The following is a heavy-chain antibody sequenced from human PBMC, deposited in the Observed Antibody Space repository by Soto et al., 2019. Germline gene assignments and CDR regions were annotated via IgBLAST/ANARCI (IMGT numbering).Heavy chain of an antibody. J-gene: IGHJ5*02. Sequence: GGSLRLSCAASGVTFSSYAMSLVRQAPGKGLEWVSAISGSGGSTYYADSVKGRFTISRDNSKNTLYLQMNSLRAEDTAVYYCARCAMGWFGELLQYNWFDPWGQGTPVTVSS. CDR2: ISGSGGST. CDR3: ARCAMGWFGELLQYNWFDP. V-gene: IGHV3-23*01. D-gene: IGHD3-10*01. CDR1: GVTFSSYA.